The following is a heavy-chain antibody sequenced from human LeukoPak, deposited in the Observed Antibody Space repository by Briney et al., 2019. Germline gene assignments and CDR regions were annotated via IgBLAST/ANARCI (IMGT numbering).Heavy chain of an antibody. CDR3: ARVVDTAMVNYYYYYMDV. V-gene: IGHV1-18*01. Sequence: ASVKVSCKASGGTFSSYAISWVRQAPGQGLEWMGGIIAYNGNTNYAQKLQGRVTMTTDTSTSTAYMELRSLRSDDTAVYYCARVVDTAMVNYYYYYMDVWGKGTTVTVSS. CDR2: IIAYNGNT. J-gene: IGHJ6*03. CDR1: GGTFSSYA. D-gene: IGHD5-18*01.